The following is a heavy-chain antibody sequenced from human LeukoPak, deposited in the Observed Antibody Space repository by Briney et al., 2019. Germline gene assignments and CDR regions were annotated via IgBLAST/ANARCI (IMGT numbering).Heavy chain of an antibody. CDR1: GGSISTYY. V-gene: IGHV4-59*01. CDR3: ARDVGYCSSAGCYVWFDP. Sequence: SETLSLTCTVSGGSISTYYWTWIRQPPGKGLEWIGYIYYSGKSNYNPSLSSRVTMSVDTSKNQFSLRLSSVTAADTAIYYCARDVGYCSSAGCYVWFDPWGQGTLVTVSS. CDR2: IYYSGKS. D-gene: IGHD2-2*01. J-gene: IGHJ5*02.